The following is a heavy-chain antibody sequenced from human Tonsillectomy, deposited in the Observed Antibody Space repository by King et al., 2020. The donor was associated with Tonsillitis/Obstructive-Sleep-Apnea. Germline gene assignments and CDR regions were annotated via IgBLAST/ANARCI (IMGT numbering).Heavy chain of an antibody. CDR1: GYTFTGYY. J-gene: IGHJ5*02. V-gene: IGHV1-2*06. Sequence: QLVQSGAEVKKPGASVTVSCKTSGYTFTGYYMHWVRQAPGQGLEWMGRINPNSGDTNYAQKFQGRVTMTRDTSISTAYMALSRLKSDDTAMYYCARDPAYSNRWTGGWFDPWGQGTLVTVSS. CDR2: INPNSGDT. D-gene: IGHD6-13*01. CDR3: ARDPAYSNRWTGGWFDP.